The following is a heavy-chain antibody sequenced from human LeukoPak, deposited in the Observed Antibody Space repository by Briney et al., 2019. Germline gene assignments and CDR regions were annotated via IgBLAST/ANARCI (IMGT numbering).Heavy chain of an antibody. CDR3: ARGRYFDWLLYPFDY. D-gene: IGHD3-9*01. CDR1: GGTFSSYA. CDR2: IIPILGIA. Sequence: ASVKVSCKASGGTFSSYAISWVRQAPGQGLEWMGRIIPILGIANYAQKFQGRVTITADKSTSTAYMELSSLRSEDTAVYYCARGRYFDWLLYPFDYWGQGTLVTVSS. J-gene: IGHJ4*02. V-gene: IGHV1-69*04.